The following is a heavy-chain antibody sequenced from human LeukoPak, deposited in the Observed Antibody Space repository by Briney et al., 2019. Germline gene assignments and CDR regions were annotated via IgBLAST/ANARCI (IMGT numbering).Heavy chain of an antibody. CDR3: ARDGHSGSYPSGFDY. CDR1: GFTFSSYA. D-gene: IGHD3-10*01. CDR2: ISYDGSNK. J-gene: IGHJ4*02. Sequence: PGRSLRLSCAASGFTFSSYAMHWVRQAPGKGLEWVAVISYDGSNKYYADSVKGRFTISRDNSKNTLYLQMNSLRPEDTAVYYCARDGHSGSYPSGFDYWGQGTLVTVSS. V-gene: IGHV3-30-3*01.